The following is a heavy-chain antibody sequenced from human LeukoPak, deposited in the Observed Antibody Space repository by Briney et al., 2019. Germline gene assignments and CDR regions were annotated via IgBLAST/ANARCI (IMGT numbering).Heavy chain of an antibody. D-gene: IGHD5-18*01. J-gene: IGHJ4*02. CDR1: GGSISSSSYY. V-gene: IGHV4-39*07. Sequence: KPSETLSLTCTVSGGSISSSSYYWSWIRQPPGKGLEWIGEINHSGSTNYNPSLKSRVTMSVDRSKNHFSLKLNSVTAADTAVYYCARGYGTFDFWGQGILVTVSS. CDR2: INHSGST. CDR3: ARGYGTFDF.